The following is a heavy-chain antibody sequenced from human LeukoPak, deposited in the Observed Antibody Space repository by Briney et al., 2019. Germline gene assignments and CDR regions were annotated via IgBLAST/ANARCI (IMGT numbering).Heavy chain of an antibody. CDR3: AKGSSLRSVVTEFDY. CDR2: ISGSGGST. D-gene: IGHD4-17*01. Sequence: HSGGSLRLSCAASGFTFSSYAMSWVRQAPGKGLEWVSAISGSGGSTYYADSVKGRFTISRDNSKNTLYLQMNSLRAEDTAVYYCAKGSSLRSVVTEFDYWGQGTLVTVSS. J-gene: IGHJ4*02. CDR1: GFTFSSYA. V-gene: IGHV3-23*01.